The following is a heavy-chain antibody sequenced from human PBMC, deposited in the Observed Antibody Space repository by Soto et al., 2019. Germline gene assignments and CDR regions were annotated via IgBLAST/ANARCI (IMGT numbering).Heavy chain of an antibody. CDR3: ARTLPKLPFDSGGAFDI. Sequence: ASVKVSCKASGYTFTSYGISWVRQAPGQGLEWMGWISAYNGNTNYAQKLQGRVTMTTDTSTSTAYMELRSLRSDDTAVYYCARTLPKLPFDSGGAFDIWGQGTMVTVSS. CDR2: ISAYNGNT. CDR1: GYTFTSYG. V-gene: IGHV1-18*01. J-gene: IGHJ3*02. D-gene: IGHD3-9*01.